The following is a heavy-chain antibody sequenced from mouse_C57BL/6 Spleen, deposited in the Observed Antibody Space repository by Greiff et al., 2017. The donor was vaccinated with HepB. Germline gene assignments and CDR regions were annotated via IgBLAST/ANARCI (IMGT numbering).Heavy chain of an antibody. J-gene: IGHJ3*01. CDR3: ARGDTAQAFAY. CDR2: ISDGGSYT. D-gene: IGHD3-2*02. Sequence: EVKLVESGGGLVKPGGSLKLSCAASGFTFSSYAMSWVRQTPEKRLEWVATISDGGSYTYYPDNVKGRFTISRDNAKNNLYLQMSHLKSEDTAMYYCARGDTAQAFAYWGQGTLVTVSA. V-gene: IGHV5-4*03. CDR1: GFTFSSYA.